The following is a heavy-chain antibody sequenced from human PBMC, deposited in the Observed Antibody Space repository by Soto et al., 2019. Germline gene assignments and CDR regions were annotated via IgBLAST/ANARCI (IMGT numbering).Heavy chain of an antibody. V-gene: IGHV4-34*01. Sequence: QVQLQQCGAGLLKPSETLSLTCAVYGGSFSGYTWFWIRQPPGKGLEWIGEINHRGTTKHNPALKRRVIISADTSKKQFSLRLTSVTAADTAVYYCARGSDYTSSFDYWGQGTLVTVSS. CDR3: ARGSDYTSSFDY. CDR1: GGSFSGYT. D-gene: IGHD3-16*01. CDR2: INHRGTT. J-gene: IGHJ4*02.